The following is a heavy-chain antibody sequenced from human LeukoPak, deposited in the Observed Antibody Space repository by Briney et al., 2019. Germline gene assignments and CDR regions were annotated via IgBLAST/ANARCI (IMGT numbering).Heavy chain of an antibody. D-gene: IGHD1-26*01. Sequence: ASVKVSCXASGYTFIAYYMHWVRLAPGQGPEWMGRINPNTGGTVYAQMFQGRVTMTRDTSINTAYMELSSLTSDDTAVYYCARAVVVGTTEYNWFDPWGQGALVTVSS. V-gene: IGHV1-2*06. CDR2: INPNTGGT. J-gene: IGHJ5*02. CDR1: GYTFIAYY. CDR3: ARAVVVGTTEYNWFDP.